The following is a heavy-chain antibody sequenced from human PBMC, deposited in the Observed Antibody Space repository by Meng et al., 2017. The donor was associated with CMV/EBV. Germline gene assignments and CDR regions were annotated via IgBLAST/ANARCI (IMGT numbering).Heavy chain of an antibody. CDR3: ARVVPAAIGTIDY. J-gene: IGHJ4*02. V-gene: IGHV1-2*02. CDR2: INPNSGGT. CDR1: GYTFTGYY. Sequence: ASVKVSCKASGYTFTGYYMHWGRQAPGQGLEWMGWINPNSGGTNYAQKFQGRVTMTRDTSISTAYMELSRLRSDDTAVYYCARVVPAAIGTIDYWGQGTLVTVSS. D-gene: IGHD2-2*01.